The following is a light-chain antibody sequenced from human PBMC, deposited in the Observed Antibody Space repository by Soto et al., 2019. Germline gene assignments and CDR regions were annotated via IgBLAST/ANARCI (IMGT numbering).Light chain of an antibody. CDR1: QSVSNF. J-gene: IGKJ1*01. V-gene: IGKV3-11*01. CDR2: DAS. Sequence: EIVLTQSPATLSLSPGDRATLSCRASQSVSNFLAWYQQKPGQAPRLLIYDASNRATGIPARFSGGGSGTDFILTISSLEPEDFAVYYCQVRSNWPTWTFGQGTKVEI. CDR3: QVRSNWPTWT.